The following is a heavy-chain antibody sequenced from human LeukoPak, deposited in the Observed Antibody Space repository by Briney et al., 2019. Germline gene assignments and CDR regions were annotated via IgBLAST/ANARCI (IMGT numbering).Heavy chain of an antibody. Sequence: PGGSLRLSCAASGFTFSSYGMSWVRQAPGKGLEWVSATSGSGGSTYYADSVKGRFTISRDNSKNTLYLQVNSLRAEDTAVYYCAKPDYGDYEGNYFDYWGQGTLVTVSS. J-gene: IGHJ4*02. CDR3: AKPDYGDYEGNYFDY. CDR2: TSGSGGST. CDR1: GFTFSSYG. D-gene: IGHD4-17*01. V-gene: IGHV3-23*01.